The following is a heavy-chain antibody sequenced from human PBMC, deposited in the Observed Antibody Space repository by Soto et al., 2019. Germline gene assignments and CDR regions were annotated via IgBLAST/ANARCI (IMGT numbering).Heavy chain of an antibody. CDR1: GGSISSSSYY. CDR2: IYYSGST. V-gene: IGHV4-39*01. Sequence: QLQLQESGPGLVKPSETLSLTCTVSGGSISSSSYYWGWIRQPPGKGLEWIGSIYYSGSTYHNPSLKSRVTISVDTSKNQFSLKLSSVTAADTAVYYCARHDRYGGNTVVRGVDYWGQGTLVTVSS. CDR3: ARHDRYGGNTVVRGVDY. D-gene: IGHD2-15*01. J-gene: IGHJ4*02.